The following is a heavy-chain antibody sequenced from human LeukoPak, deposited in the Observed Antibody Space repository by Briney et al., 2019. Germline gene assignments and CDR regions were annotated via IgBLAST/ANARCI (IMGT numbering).Heavy chain of an antibody. V-gene: IGHV1-8*02. D-gene: IGHD3-10*01. J-gene: IGHJ4*02. CDR2: MNPNSGNT. Sequence: ASVKVSCKASGYSFSIYYMHWVRQATGQGLEWMGWMNPNSGNTGYAQKFQGRVTMTRNTSISTAYMELSSLRSEDTAVYYCARGHQWFGENDYWGQGTLVTVSS. CDR3: ARGHQWFGENDY. CDR1: GYSFSIYY.